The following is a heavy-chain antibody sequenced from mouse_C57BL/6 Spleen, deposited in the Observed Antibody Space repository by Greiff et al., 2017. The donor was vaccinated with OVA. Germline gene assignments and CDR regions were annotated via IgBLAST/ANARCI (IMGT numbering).Heavy chain of an antibody. D-gene: IGHD1-3*01. Sequence: QVQLQQSGAELARPGASVKMSCKASGYTFTSYTMHWVKQRPGQGLEWIGYINPSSGYTKYNQKFKDKATLTADKSSSTAYMQLSSLTSEDSAVYYCAREDVKDYFDYWGQGTTLTVSS. CDR1: GYTFTSYT. J-gene: IGHJ2*01. CDR3: AREDVKDYFDY. V-gene: IGHV1-4*01. CDR2: INPSSGYT.